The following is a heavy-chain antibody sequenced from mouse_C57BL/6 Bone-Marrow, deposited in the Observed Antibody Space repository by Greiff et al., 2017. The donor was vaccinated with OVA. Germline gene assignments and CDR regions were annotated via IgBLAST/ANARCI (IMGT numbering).Heavy chain of an antibody. J-gene: IGHJ3*01. V-gene: IGHV1-64*01. CDR2: IHPNIGST. CDR1: GYTFTSYW. D-gene: IGHD4-1*01. Sequence: QVQLQQPGAELVKPGASVKLSCKASGYTFTSYWMHWVKQRPVQGLEWIGMIHPNIGSTNYNEKFKSKATLTVDKSSSTAYMQLSSLTSEDSAVFYYARRGLGLWFAYWDQGTLVTVSA. CDR3: ARRGLGLWFAY.